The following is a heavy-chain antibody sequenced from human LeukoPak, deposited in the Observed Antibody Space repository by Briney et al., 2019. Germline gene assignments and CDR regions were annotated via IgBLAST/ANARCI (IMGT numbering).Heavy chain of an antibody. V-gene: IGHV1-18*01. J-gene: IGHJ6*02. D-gene: IGHD3-16*02. Sequence: ASVKVSCKASGYTFTSYGISWVRQAPGQGLEWMGWISAYNGNTNYAQKLQGRVTMTTDTSTSTAYMELRSLRSDDTAVYYCARYVWGSYRYYYYGMDVWGQGTTVTVSS. CDR1: GYTFTSYG. CDR2: ISAYNGNT. CDR3: ARYVWGSYRYYYYGMDV.